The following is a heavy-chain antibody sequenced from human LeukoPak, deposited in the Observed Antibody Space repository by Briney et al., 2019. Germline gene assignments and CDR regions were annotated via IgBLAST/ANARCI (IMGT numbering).Heavy chain of an antibody. D-gene: IGHD3-10*01. CDR1: GFSFSRHW. Sequence: GGSLRLSCAASGFSFSRHWMSWVRHTPGKGLEWVANINQDGGTKYYRDFAKGRFTTSRDNAQNSLYLQINSLRAEDTAVYYCAREKGTLIRAMAFEMWGQGTMVTVSS. J-gene: IGHJ3*02. CDR3: AREKGTLIRAMAFEM. V-gene: IGHV3-7*01. CDR2: INQDGGTK.